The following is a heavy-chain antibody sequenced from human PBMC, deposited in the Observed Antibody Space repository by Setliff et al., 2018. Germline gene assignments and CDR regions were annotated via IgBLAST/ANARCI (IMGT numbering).Heavy chain of an antibody. CDR2: MNPNSGNT. CDR3: ARDPGWFGELLGYFDY. V-gene: IGHV1-8*02. Sequence: GASVKVSCKASGYTFTSYDINWVRQATGQGLEWMGWMNPNSGNTGYAQKFQGRVTMTTDTSTSTAYMELRSLRSDDTAVYYCARDPGWFGELLGYFDYWGQGTLVTVS. J-gene: IGHJ4*02. CDR1: GYTFTSYD. D-gene: IGHD3-10*01.